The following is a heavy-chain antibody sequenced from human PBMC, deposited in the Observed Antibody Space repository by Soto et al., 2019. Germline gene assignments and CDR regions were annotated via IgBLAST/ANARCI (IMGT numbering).Heavy chain of an antibody. CDR1: GGSISSYY. CDR2: IYYSGST. Sequence: PSETLSLTCTVSGGSISSYYWSWIRQPPGKGLKWIGYIYYSGSTNYNPSLKSRVTISVDTSKNQFSLKLSSVTAADTAAYYCARVWGGAFDFWGQGTMVTVSS. D-gene: IGHD3-10*01. CDR3: ARVWGGAFDF. J-gene: IGHJ3*01. V-gene: IGHV4-59*01.